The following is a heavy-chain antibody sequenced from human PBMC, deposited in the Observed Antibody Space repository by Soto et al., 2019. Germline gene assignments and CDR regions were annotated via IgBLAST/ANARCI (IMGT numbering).Heavy chain of an antibody. Sequence: ASVKVSCKASGGTFSSYAISWVRQAPGQGLEWMGGIIPIFGTANYAQKFQGRVTITADESTSTAYMELSSLRSEDTAVYYCAREYYDYVWGSYFFTHWGQGTLVTVSS. D-gene: IGHD3-16*01. CDR2: IIPIFGTA. CDR1: GGTFSSYA. V-gene: IGHV1-69*13. J-gene: IGHJ4*02. CDR3: AREYYDYVWGSYFFTH.